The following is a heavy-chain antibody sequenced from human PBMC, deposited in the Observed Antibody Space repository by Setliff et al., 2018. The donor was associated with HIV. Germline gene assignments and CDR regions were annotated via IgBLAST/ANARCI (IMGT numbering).Heavy chain of an antibody. CDR3: ARGTRSSFNWFDP. CDR1: GGSFSDYH. D-gene: IGHD6-6*01. Sequence: SETLSLTCAVYGGSFSDYHWSWIRQAPRKRLEWIGEVYDSGSTNYNPSLKSRVTVTVDTSKNQFSLRLSSMTAADTAMYYCARGTRSSFNWFDPWGQGTLVTVSS. CDR2: VYDSGST. J-gene: IGHJ5*02. V-gene: IGHV4-34*01.